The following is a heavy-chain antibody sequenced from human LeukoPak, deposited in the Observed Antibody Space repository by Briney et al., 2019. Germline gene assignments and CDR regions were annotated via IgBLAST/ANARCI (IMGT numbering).Heavy chain of an antibody. Sequence: GGSLRLSCAASGFTFSSYSMNWVRQAPGKGLEWVSSISSSSSYIYYADSVKGRFTISRDNAKNSLYLQMNSLRAEDTAVYYCARVVAMVRGPSYYYMDVWGKGTTVTVSS. CDR1: GFTFSSYS. J-gene: IGHJ6*03. CDR3: ARVVAMVRGPSYYYMDV. CDR2: ISSSSSYI. V-gene: IGHV3-21*01. D-gene: IGHD3-10*01.